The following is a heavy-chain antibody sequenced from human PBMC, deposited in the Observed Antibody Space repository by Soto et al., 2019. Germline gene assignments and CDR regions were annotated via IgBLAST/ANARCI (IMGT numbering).Heavy chain of an antibody. J-gene: IGHJ6*03. D-gene: IGHD3-10*01. CDR3: ASGGAGSPHYYYMDV. CDR1: GFTVSSNY. Sequence: ELQLVESGGGLVQPGGSLRLSCAASGFTVSSNYMSWVRQAPGRGLEWVSVLFRGGTIYYAHSVKGTFTISRDNSKNTLYLQMNILRAEDRGVYYCASGGAGSPHYYYMDVWGKGTTVTVSS. CDR2: LFRGGTI. V-gene: IGHV3-66*01.